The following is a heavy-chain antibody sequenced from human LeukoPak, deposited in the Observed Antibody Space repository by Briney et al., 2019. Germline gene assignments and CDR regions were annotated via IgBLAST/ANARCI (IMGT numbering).Heavy chain of an antibody. CDR3: AKDPPGRRRITMIKAEGDDDY. D-gene: IGHD3-22*01. Sequence: GGSLRLSCAASGFTFSSYAMSWVRQAPGKGLEWVSAISGSGGSTYYADSVRGRFTISRDNSKNTLYLQMNSLRAEDTAVYYCAKDPPGRRRITMIKAEGDDDYWGQGTLVTVSS. CDR2: ISGSGGST. CDR1: GFTFSSYA. V-gene: IGHV3-23*01. J-gene: IGHJ4*02.